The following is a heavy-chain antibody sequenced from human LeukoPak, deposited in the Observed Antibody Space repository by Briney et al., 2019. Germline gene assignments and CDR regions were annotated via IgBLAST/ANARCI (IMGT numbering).Heavy chain of an antibody. Sequence: GGSLRLSCAVSGFTLSRYWMAWVRQAPGKGLEWVASINQDVSRIHYVDSVKGRSTISRDNAKNSLFLQMNSLRVEDTAVYYCARLKDDVTKFDYWGQGTLVTVSS. D-gene: IGHD2-8*01. CDR2: INQDVSRI. V-gene: IGHV3-7*01. J-gene: IGHJ4*02. CDR3: ARLKDDVTKFDY. CDR1: GFTLSRYW.